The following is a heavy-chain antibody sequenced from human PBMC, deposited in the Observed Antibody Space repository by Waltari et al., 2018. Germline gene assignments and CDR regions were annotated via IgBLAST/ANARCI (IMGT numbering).Heavy chain of an antibody. Sequence: QVQLQESGPGLVKPSETLSLTCTVSGGSISSYYWSWIRQPAGKGLEWIGRIYTSGSTNYNPSLKSRLTMSVDTSKNQFSLKLSSVTAADTAVYYCARGPPGLQPYNWFDPWGQGTLVTVSS. CDR2: IYTSGST. CDR3: ARGPPGLQPYNWFDP. CDR1: GGSISSYY. D-gene: IGHD2-15*01. J-gene: IGHJ5*02. V-gene: IGHV4-4*07.